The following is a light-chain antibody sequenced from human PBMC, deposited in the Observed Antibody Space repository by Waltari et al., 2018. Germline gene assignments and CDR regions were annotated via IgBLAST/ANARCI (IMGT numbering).Light chain of an antibody. V-gene: IGLV2-23*01. CDR2: GDN. CDR3: CSYGLNTTPYV. Sequence: HPAKAPKRMIYGDNKRPSGVSNRFSGSKSGNTASLTISGLQAEDEADYYGCSYGLNTTPYVFGAGTKVTVL. J-gene: IGLJ1*01.